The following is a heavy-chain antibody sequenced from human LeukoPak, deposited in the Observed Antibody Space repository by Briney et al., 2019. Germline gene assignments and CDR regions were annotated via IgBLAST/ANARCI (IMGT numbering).Heavy chain of an antibody. V-gene: IGHV4-59*01. D-gene: IGHD1-14*01. J-gene: IGHJ4*02. CDR3: AREITGSADY. Sequence: SETLSLTCTVSGGSISSYYWSWIRQPPGKGLEWIGYIYYSGSTNYNPSLKSRVTISVDTSKNQFSPKLSSVTAADTAVYYCAREITGSADYWGQGTLVTVSS. CDR2: IYYSGST. CDR1: GGSISSYY.